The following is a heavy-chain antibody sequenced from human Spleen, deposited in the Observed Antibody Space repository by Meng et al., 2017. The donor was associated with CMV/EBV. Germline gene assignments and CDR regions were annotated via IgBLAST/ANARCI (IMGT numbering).Heavy chain of an antibody. CDR3: ARVKGTTGPAYYFDS. J-gene: IGHJ4*02. Sequence: SETLSLTCSVSGFPFRAGYYWAWLRQPPGMGLDWIASIYHTGTTYYNPSLKSRATISLVTSNSQFSLTLSSPSAADTAVYYCARVKGTTGPAYYFDSWGQGMLVTVSS. CDR1: GFPFRAGYY. V-gene: IGHV4-38-2*02. CDR2: IYHTGTT. D-gene: IGHD2-8*02.